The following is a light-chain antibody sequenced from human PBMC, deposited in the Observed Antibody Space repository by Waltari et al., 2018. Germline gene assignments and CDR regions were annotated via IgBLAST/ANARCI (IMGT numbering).Light chain of an antibody. CDR3: QQNSNWPLT. J-gene: IGKJ4*01. CDR2: GGS. V-gene: IGKV3D-15*01. CDR1: QSVSSS. Sequence: EIVMTQSPATLSLSPGERATLSCRASQSVSSSLAWCQQKPGQAPRLLIYGGSSRATGNPDRFSGSGSGTEFTLTISGLEPEDVAIYYCQQNSNWPLTFGGGTKVEIK.